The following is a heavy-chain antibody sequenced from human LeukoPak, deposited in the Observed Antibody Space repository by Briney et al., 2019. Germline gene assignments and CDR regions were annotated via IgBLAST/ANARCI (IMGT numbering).Heavy chain of an antibody. Sequence: RGSLRLSCGASGFTFNAYTMHWVRQVPGKGLEWVSSMSSSRDYVFYADSVKGRFTIFRDNANQSLDLEMSSLRGEDTAIYYCARGLVGAAFDYWGRGTLVTVSS. CDR2: MSSSRDYV. J-gene: IGHJ4*02. V-gene: IGHV3-21*01. CDR1: GFTFNAYT. D-gene: IGHD1-26*01. CDR3: ARGLVGAAFDY.